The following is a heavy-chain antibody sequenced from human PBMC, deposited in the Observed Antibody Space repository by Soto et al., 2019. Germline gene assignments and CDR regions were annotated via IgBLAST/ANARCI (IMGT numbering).Heavy chain of an antibody. CDR2: INPNSGGT. V-gene: IGHV1-2*02. Sequence: QVQLVQSGAEVKKPGASVKVSCKASGYTFTGYYMHWVRQAPGQGLEWMGWINPNSGGTNYAQTFQGRVTLTRDTSISTAYMELSRLRSDDTAVYYCARDSSSWYWFDPWGQGTLVTVSS. D-gene: IGHD6-13*01. CDR1: GYTFTGYY. J-gene: IGHJ5*02. CDR3: ARDSSSWYWFDP.